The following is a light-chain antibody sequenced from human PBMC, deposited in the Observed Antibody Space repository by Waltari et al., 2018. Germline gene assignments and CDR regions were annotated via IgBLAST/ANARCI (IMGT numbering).Light chain of an antibody. J-gene: IGLJ2*01. CDR2: EVI. CDR1: SSDVGGYNY. V-gene: IGLV2-14*01. Sequence: QSALTQPASVSGSPGQSITVSCTGTSSDVGGYNYASWYQQHPGKAPKLMIYEVINRPSGVSNRFSGSKSGDTAALTISGLQAEDEPDYYCSSYTSSSPHVVFGGGTKLTVL. CDR3: SSYTSSSPHVV.